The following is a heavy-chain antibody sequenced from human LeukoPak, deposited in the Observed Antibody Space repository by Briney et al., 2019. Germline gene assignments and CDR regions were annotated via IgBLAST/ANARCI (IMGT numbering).Heavy chain of an antibody. CDR3: ARAPGYSSGFGY. J-gene: IGHJ4*02. V-gene: IGHV3-74*01. D-gene: IGHD6-19*01. CDR2: ISSDGSST. CDR1: GFTFSSYW. Sequence: PGGSLRLSCAASGFTFSSYWMRWVRQAPGKGLVWVSRISSDGSSTNYADSVKGRFTISRDNAKNTLYLQMNSLRAEDTAVYYCARAPGYSSGFGYWGQGTLVTVSS.